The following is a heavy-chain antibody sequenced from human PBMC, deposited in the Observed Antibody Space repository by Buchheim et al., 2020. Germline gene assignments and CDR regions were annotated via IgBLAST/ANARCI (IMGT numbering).Heavy chain of an antibody. CDR3: VRITMIVVARWFDP. V-gene: IGHV4-34*01. CDR1: GRSFSGYY. D-gene: IGHD3-22*01. CDR2: INHSGST. J-gene: IGHJ5*02. Sequence: QVQLQQWGAGLLKPSETLSLTCAVYGRSFSGYYWSWIRQPPGKGLEWIGEINHSGSTNYNPSLQRRVTISVDTSKNQFSLKLSSVTAADTAVYYCVRITMIVVARWFDPWGQGTL.